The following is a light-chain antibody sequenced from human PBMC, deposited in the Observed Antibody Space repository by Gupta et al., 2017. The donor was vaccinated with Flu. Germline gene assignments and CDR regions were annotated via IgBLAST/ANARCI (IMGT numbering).Light chain of an antibody. CDR1: KLGDKY. Sequence: SYELTQPPSVSVSPGHTASITCSGDKLGDKYAFWYQQKAGQSPVGVIVQETRRPSGIAERVLCFTAGNNATPQTSGKQAMEEADDYCQKSDSNTANVVFGGGTKITVL. J-gene: IGLJ2*01. V-gene: IGLV3-1*01. CDR2: QET. CDR3: QKSDSNTANVV.